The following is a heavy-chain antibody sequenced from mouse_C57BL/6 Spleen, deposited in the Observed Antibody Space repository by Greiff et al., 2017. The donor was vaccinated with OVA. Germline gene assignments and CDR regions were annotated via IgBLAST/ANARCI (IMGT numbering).Heavy chain of an antibody. Sequence: QVQLKQSGPGLVQPSQSLSITCTVSGFSLTSYGVHWVRQSPGKGLEWLGVIWSGGSTDYNAAFISRLSISKDNSKSQVFFKMNSLQADDTAIYYCALRRDVGWYFDVWGTGTTVTVSS. V-gene: IGHV2-2*01. CDR2: IWSGGST. CDR1: GFSLTSYG. J-gene: IGHJ1*03. D-gene: IGHD3-3*01. CDR3: ALRRDVGWYFDV.